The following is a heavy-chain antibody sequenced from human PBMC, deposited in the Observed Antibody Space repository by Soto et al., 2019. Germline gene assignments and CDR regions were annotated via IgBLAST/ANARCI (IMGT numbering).Heavy chain of an antibody. J-gene: IGHJ5*02. D-gene: IGHD1-26*01. CDR1: GFSVSSNY. CDR2: HYSGGST. Sequence: GGSLRLSCAISGFSVSSNYLSWVRQAPGKGLEWVSVHYSGGSTYYADSVQGRFTISRDKSDNTLYLQMRRVRAEDTAVYFCARHRHPRGTVGATSPLDPWGQGTQVTVSS. CDR3: ARHRHPRGTVGATSPLDP. V-gene: IGHV3-66*04.